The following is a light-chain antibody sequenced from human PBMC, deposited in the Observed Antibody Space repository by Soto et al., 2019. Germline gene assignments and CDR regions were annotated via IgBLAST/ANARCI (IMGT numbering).Light chain of an antibody. CDR3: QQYDNLVT. Sequence: TVLTQSPGTLSLSPGERVTLSCRASQTVSNNYLAWYQQKPGQAPRLLIYGASSRATGVPDRFSGSGSGTDFTLSISRLEPEDFAVYYCQQYDNLVTFGGGTKVEIK. V-gene: IGKV3-20*01. CDR2: GAS. J-gene: IGKJ4*02. CDR1: QTVSNNY.